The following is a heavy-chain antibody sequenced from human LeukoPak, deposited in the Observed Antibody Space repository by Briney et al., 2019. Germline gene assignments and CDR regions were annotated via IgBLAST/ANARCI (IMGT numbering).Heavy chain of an antibody. J-gene: IGHJ3*02. V-gene: IGHV3-30*18. CDR2: TSYDGSDK. CDR3: AKEETYNAFDI. Sequence: PGRSLRLSCAASGFTFSTYGIHWVRQAPGKGLEWVAVTSYDGSDKYYADSVKGRFTISRDNSKNTLYLQMSSLRAEDTAVYYCAKEETYNAFDIWGQGTMVTVSS. CDR1: GFTFSTYG. D-gene: IGHD2-2*02.